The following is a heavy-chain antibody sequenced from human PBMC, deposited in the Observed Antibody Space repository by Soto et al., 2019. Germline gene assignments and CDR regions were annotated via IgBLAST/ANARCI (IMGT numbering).Heavy chain of an antibody. CDR2: IWNDGIRK. CDR3: ARDDDNDANALDY. Sequence: RGSLRLSCAASGFTFSKYGMHWVRRAPGKGLEWVALIWNDGIRKVYVDSVKGRFTISRDNTKNTLDLQMNNLRDEDTAVYYCARDDDNDANALDYWGPGTLVTVSS. CDR1: GFTFSKYG. V-gene: IGHV3-33*01. J-gene: IGHJ4*02.